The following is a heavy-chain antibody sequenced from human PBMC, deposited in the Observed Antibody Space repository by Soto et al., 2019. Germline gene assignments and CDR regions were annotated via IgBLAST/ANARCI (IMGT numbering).Heavy chain of an antibody. Sequence: VKVSCKASGYTFTGYYMHWVRQAPGQGLEWMGWINPNSGGTNYAQKFQGWVTMTRDTSISTAYMELSRLRSDDTAVYYCAREALDYDILTGYYRIYGMDVWGQGTTVTVSS. D-gene: IGHD3-9*01. V-gene: IGHV1-2*04. CDR1: GYTFTGYY. CDR3: AREALDYDILTGYYRIYGMDV. J-gene: IGHJ6*02. CDR2: INPNSGGT.